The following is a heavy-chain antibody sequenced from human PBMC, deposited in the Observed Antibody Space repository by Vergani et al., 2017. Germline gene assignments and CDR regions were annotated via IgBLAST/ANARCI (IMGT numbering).Heavy chain of an antibody. Sequence: QLQLQESGPGLVKPSATLSLTCSVSGASIRSSNYYWGWIRQPPGKGLEWIAGIYYSGSTYYNPSLKSRVTISVDTSKNQFSLKLSSVTAADTGVYFCERHSTVKWLVKMGWIDPWGQGILVTVSS. J-gene: IGHJ5*02. CDR3: ERHSTVKWLVKMGWIDP. V-gene: IGHV4-39*01. CDR1: GASIRSSNYY. CDR2: IYYSGST. D-gene: IGHD6-19*01.